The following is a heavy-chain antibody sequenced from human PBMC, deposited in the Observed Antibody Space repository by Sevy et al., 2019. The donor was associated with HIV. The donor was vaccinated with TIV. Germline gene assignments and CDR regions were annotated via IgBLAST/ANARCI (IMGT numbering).Heavy chain of an antibody. CDR1: GFTFSSYS. J-gene: IGHJ4*02. CDR3: ARDSSTFVGVVTAIDY. V-gene: IGHV3-48*02. Sequence: EGSLRLSCAASGFTFSSYSMNWVHQAPGKGLEWVSYISSSSSTIYYADSVKGRFTISRDNAKNSLYLQMNSLRDEDTAVYYCARDSSTFVGVVTAIDYWGQGTLVTVSS. CDR2: ISSSSSTI. D-gene: IGHD2-21*02.